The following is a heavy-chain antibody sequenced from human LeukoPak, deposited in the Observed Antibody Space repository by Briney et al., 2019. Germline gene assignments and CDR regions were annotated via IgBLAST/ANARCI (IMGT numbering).Heavy chain of an antibody. Sequence: SETLSLTCTVSGGSLSSYYGSWIRQPAGEGLEWIGRISPSGTTNYHPSLKSRVTMSLDTSKSQPSLRLTSVTPAAPPVYYCARVQLPDITGAFDMGGRGTMVTVPS. J-gene: IGHJ3*02. D-gene: IGHD3-3*01. CDR1: GGSLSSYY. V-gene: IGHV4-4*07. CDR2: ISPSGTT. CDR3: ARVQLPDITGAFDM.